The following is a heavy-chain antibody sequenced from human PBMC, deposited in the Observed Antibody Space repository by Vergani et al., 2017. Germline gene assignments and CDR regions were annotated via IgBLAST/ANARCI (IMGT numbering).Heavy chain of an antibody. J-gene: IGHJ3*02. CDR2: IYYST. V-gene: IGHV4-39*01. Sequence: QLQLQESGPGLVKHSETLSLTCPVSGGSISSSSYYWGWSRQPPGKGLEWIGSIYYSTYYNPSLKSRVTISVDTSKNQFYLNLSSVTAADTAVYYCASLAARNSALYIWGQGKMVTVSS. CDR3: ASLAARNSALYI. D-gene: IGHD6-6*01. CDR1: GGSISSSSYY.